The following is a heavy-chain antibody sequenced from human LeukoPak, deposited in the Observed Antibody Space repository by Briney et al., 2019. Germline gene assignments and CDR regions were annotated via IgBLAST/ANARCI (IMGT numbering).Heavy chain of an antibody. CDR3: ATLLSNAAFDY. V-gene: IGHV1-2*02. D-gene: IGHD6-25*01. Sequence: ASVTVSCRAPGYTFTGFFLHWVRQAPGQGFEWIGWINPNSGDTKYAQRFQGRVTMTRDTSISTAYIELSRLRSDDTAVYYCATLLSNAAFDYWGQGTLVAVSS. CDR1: GYTFTGFF. CDR2: INPNSGDT. J-gene: IGHJ4*02.